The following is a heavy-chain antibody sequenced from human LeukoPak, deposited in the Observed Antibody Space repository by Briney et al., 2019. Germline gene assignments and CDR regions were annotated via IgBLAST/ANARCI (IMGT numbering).Heavy chain of an antibody. V-gene: IGHV1-69*01. CDR3: ARDSPDGSGTYYNDSPDY. CDR2: IIPIFGTA. Sequence: SVKVSCKASGGTFSSYAISWVRQAPGQGLEWMGGIIPIFGTANYAQKFQGRVTITADESTSTAYMELSSLRSDDTAIYYCARDSPDGSGTYYNDSPDYWGQGTLVTVSS. D-gene: IGHD3-10*01. CDR1: GGTFSSYA. J-gene: IGHJ4*02.